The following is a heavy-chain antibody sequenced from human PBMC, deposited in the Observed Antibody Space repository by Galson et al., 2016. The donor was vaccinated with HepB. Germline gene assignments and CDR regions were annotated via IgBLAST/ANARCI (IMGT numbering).Heavy chain of an antibody. CDR1: GFTFNIYA. J-gene: IGHJ4*02. Sequence: SLRLSCAASGFTFNIYAMSWVRQAPGKGLELVSGISASGGSTYYADSVKGRFTISRDNSKNTLYLQMNSLTAEDTALYYCAKCAGYGQRVENDYWGQGTLVTVSS. CDR3: AKCAGYGQRVENDY. D-gene: IGHD5-12*01. CDR2: ISASGGST. V-gene: IGHV3-23*01.